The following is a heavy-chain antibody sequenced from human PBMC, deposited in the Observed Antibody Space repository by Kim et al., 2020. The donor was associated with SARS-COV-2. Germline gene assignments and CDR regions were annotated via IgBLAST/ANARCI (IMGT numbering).Heavy chain of an antibody. J-gene: IGHJ6*02. D-gene: IGHD2-2*03. CDR3: ARDGYCTRNSCQLDV. CDR2: IWYDATNK. Sequence: GGSLRLSCGVSGFTFSRYGMHWVRQAPGKGLEWVAIIWYDATNKYYADSVKGRFTISRENSKNTLYLQMNSLRAEDTAVYYCARDGYCTRNSCQLDVWGQGTTGTVSS. V-gene: IGHV3-33*01. CDR1: GFTFSRYG.